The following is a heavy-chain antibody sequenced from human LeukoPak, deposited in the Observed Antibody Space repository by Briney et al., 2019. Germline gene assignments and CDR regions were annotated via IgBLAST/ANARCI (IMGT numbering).Heavy chain of an antibody. V-gene: IGHV1-2*06. D-gene: IGHD4-17*01. J-gene: IGHJ4*02. CDR3: ASPGYGDERKLSY. CDR2: INPNSGGT. Sequence: ASVKVSCKASGYTFTGYYMHWVRQAPGQGLEWMGRINPNSGGTSYAQKFQGRVTMTRDTSISTAYMELSRLRSDDTAVYYCASPGYGDERKLSYWGQGTLVTVSS. CDR1: GYTFTGYY.